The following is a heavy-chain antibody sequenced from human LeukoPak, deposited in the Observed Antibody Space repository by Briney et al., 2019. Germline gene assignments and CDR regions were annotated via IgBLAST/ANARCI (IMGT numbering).Heavy chain of an antibody. V-gene: IGHV4-34*01. CDR2: INHIGST. CDR1: GGSFSGYY. Sequence: SETLSLTCAVYGGSFSGYYWSWIRQPPGKGLEWIGEINHIGSTNYNPSLKSRVTISVDTSKNQFSLKLSSVTAADTAVYYCARGLFFGHMVRGIAVDYWGQGTLVTVSS. J-gene: IGHJ4*02. CDR3: ARGLFFGHMVRGIAVDY. D-gene: IGHD3-10*01.